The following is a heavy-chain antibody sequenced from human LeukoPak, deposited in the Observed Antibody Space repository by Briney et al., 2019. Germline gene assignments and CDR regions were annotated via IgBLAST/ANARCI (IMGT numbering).Heavy chain of an antibody. CDR1: GGSISTYY. D-gene: IGHD1-1*01. Sequence: PSETLSLTCTVSGGSISTYYWGWIRQPPGKGLEWIGYIYYSGSTNYNPSLKSRVTMAVDTSKNQFSLKVSSVTAADTAVYYCARAGNNWSFDYWGQGTLVTVSS. CDR2: IYYSGST. CDR3: ARAGNNWSFDY. J-gene: IGHJ4*02. V-gene: IGHV4-59*01.